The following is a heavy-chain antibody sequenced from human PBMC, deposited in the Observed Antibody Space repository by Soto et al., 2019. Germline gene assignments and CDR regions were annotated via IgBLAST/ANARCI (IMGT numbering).Heavy chain of an antibody. CDR2: ICSGGSTI. J-gene: IGHJ5*02. V-gene: IGHV3-48*01. CDR3: ARGEDSVVVGEPGISDA. Sequence: EVQLVESGGGVVQPGGSLRLSCAASGFTFSSYSMNWVRQAPGKGLEWVSYICSGGSTIYYADSVKGRFTISRDNAKNSLHLQIHSLKAVYAAEYYYARGEDSVVVGEPGISDAWGQGTLVGVST. D-gene: IGHD2-15*01. CDR1: GFTFSSYS.